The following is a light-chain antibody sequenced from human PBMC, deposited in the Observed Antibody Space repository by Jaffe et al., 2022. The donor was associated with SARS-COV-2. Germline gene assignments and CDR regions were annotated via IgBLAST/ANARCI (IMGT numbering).Light chain of an antibody. V-gene: IGKV1-33*01. CDR2: DAS. Sequence: DIQMTQSPSSLSASVGDRVTITCQASRDISDYLNWYQQKPGKAPKLLIYDASNLETGVPSRFSGSGSGTDFTFTIASLQPEDFATYYCQQYDDLPSLTFGPGTKVDIK. CDR3: QQYDDLPSLT. J-gene: IGKJ3*01. CDR1: RDISDY.